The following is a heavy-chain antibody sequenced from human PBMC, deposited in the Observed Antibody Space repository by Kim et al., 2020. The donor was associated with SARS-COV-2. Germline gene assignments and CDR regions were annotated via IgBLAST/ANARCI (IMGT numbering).Heavy chain of an antibody. J-gene: IGHJ6*02. Sequence: GRFTISRDNSKNTLYLQMNSLRAEDTAVYYCAREGTYTIFGVVIGRGMDVWGQGTTVTVSS. V-gene: IGHV3-30*01. D-gene: IGHD3-3*01. CDR3: AREGTYTIFGVVIGRGMDV.